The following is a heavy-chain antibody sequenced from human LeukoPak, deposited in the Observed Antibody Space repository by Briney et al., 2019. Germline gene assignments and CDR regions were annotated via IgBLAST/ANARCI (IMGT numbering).Heavy chain of an antibody. J-gene: IGHJ4*02. D-gene: IGHD3-10*01. CDR2: INSDGRST. CDR3: RFGDFNDY. Sequence: GGSLRLSCAASGITFSSYWMHWVRQAPGKGLVWVSRINSDGRSTGYADSVKGRFTISRDNAKNTLYLQMNSLRAEDTAVYYCRFGDFNDYWGQGTLVTVSS. CDR1: GITFSSYW. V-gene: IGHV3-74*01.